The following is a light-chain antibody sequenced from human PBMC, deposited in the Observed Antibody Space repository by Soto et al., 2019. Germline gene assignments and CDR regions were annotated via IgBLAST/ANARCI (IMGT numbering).Light chain of an antibody. Sequence: QSVLTQPASVSGSPGQSITISCTGTSSEVGGYNYVSWYQQHPGKAPKLMIYEVSNRPSGVSNRLSGSKSGNTASLTISGLQAEDEADYYCSLYTSSSTLVVFGTGIKVTLL. CDR3: SLYTSSSTLVV. CDR1: SSEVGGYNY. V-gene: IGLV2-14*01. J-gene: IGLJ1*01. CDR2: EVS.